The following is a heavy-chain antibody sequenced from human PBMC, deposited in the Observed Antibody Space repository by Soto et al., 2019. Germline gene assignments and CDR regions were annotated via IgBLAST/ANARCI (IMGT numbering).Heavy chain of an antibody. CDR1: GAPIPRYHYY. D-gene: IGHD6-19*01. J-gene: IGHJ4*02. V-gene: IGHV4-31*03. CDR3: ALALGPTTGLDY. CDR2: IYASGTT. Sequence: QVQLQESGPGLVKPSQTLSLTCSVSGAPIPRYHYYWSWIRHLPGQGLEWIGSIYASGTTKFNPSLTSRFAFSVETSKNQFALKLRSVTAADAAVYYCALALGPTTGLDYWGPGILVTVSS.